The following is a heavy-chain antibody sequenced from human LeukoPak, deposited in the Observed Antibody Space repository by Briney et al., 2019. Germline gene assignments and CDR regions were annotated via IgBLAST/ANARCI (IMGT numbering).Heavy chain of an antibody. V-gene: IGHV4-38-2*02. D-gene: IGHD3-3*01. CDR2: IYQSGST. Sequence: SETLSLTCTVSGYSISSRYFWGWIRQPPGKGLEWIGSIYQSGSTYYNPSLKSRVTISIDTSKDQFSVKLTSATAADTAVYFCARQSAYYPYYAFDSWGQGTLVTVSS. CDR3: ARQSAYYPYYAFDS. J-gene: IGHJ4*02. CDR1: GYSISSRYF.